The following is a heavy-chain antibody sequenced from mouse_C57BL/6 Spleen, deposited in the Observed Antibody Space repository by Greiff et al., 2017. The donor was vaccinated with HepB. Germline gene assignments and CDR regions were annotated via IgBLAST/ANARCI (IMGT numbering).Heavy chain of an antibody. J-gene: IGHJ2*01. D-gene: IGHD1-1*01. CDR3: AQLHRGYFDY. V-gene: IGHV1-82*01. CDR1: GYTFTSSW. Sequence: VQLQQPGTELVKPGASVKLSCKASGYTFTSSWMNWVKQRPGKGLEWIGRIYPGDGDTNYNGKFKGKATLTADKSSSTAYMQLSSLTSEDSAVYFCAQLHRGYFDYWGQGTTLTVSS. CDR2: IYPGDGDT.